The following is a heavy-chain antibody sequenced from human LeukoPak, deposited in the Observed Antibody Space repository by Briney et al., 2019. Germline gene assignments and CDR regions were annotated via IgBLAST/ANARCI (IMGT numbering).Heavy chain of an antibody. CDR2: ISYDGSNK. CDR3: AKECSSSWFDY. D-gene: IGHD6-13*01. Sequence: GGSLRLSCAASGFTFSSYGMHWVRQAPGKGLEWVAVISYDGSNKYYADSVKGRFTISRDNSKNTLYLQMNSLRAEGTAVYYCAKECSSSWFDYWGQGTLVTVSS. CDR1: GFTFSSYG. J-gene: IGHJ5*01. V-gene: IGHV3-30*18.